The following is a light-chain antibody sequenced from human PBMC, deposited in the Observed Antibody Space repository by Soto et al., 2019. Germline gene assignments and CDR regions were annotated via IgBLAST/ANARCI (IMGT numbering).Light chain of an antibody. J-gene: IGKJ1*01. CDR2: DAS. CDR1: QSINNR. CDR3: QQFIDGWT. V-gene: IGKV1-5*01. Sequence: IQMTQSTSTVSASIGDRVTITCRASQSINNRLAWYQQMPGKAPNLLIYDASTLESGVPSRFRGSGSETEFTLTISGLQPDDFATYYCQQFIDGWTFGQGTKVDIK.